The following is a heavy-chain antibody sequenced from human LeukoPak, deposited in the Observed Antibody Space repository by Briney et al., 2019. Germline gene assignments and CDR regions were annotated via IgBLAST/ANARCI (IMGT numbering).Heavy chain of an antibody. D-gene: IGHD3-3*02. CDR2: ISVYNGKT. CDR1: GYNFDSYG. V-gene: IGHV1-18*01. CDR3: ARDSNYFDA. J-gene: IGHJ4*02. Sequence: ASVKVSCKTSGYNFDSYGISWVRQAPGQGLEWLGWISVYNGKTNYTQNFQGRVTLTTDTSTLTVYLELKSLTSDDTAAYNCARDSNYFDAWGQGTLVTVSS.